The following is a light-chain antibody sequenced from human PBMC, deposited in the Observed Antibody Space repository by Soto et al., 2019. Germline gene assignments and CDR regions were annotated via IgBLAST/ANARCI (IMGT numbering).Light chain of an antibody. CDR1: QRVSGRY. CDR3: QHFGSSPPVT. CDR2: GAT. J-gene: IGKJ5*01. V-gene: IGKV3-20*01. Sequence: EIVMTQSPATLSVSPGERATLSCRASQRVSGRYLAWYQQRPGLPPRVLVYGATKRAAGIPDRVRGSGSGTEFTLTISGLEAEDFAVYFCQHFGSSPPVTFGQGTRLEI.